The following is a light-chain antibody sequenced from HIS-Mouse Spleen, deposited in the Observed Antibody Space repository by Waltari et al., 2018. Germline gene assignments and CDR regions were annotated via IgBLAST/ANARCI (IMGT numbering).Light chain of an antibody. CDR1: QSVSSN. V-gene: IGKV3-15*01. J-gene: IGKJ1*01. CDR2: GAS. Sequence: EIVITQSPATLSVSPGERATLSSRASQSVSSNLAWYQQKPGQAPRLLIYGASTRATGIPARFSGSGSGTEFTLTISSMQSEDFAVYYCQQYNNWPWTFGQGTKVEIK. CDR3: QQYNNWPWT.